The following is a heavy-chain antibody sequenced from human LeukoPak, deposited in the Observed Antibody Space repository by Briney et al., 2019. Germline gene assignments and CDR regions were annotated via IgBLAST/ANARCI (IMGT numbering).Heavy chain of an antibody. CDR3: ARAIYRAIVGAIPSDP. CDR2: INPNSGGT. J-gene: IGHJ5*02. Sequence: ASVKVSCKASGYTFTGHYMHWVRQAPGQGLEWMGRINPNSGGTNYAQKFQGRVTMTRDTSISTAYMELSRLRSDDTAVYYCARAIYRAIVGAIPSDPWGQGTLVTVSS. CDR1: GYTFTGHY. D-gene: IGHD1-26*01. V-gene: IGHV1-2*06.